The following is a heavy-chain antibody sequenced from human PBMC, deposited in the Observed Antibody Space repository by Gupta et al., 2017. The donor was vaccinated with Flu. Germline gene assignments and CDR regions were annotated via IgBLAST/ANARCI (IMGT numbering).Heavy chain of an antibody. D-gene: IGHD3-22*01. V-gene: IGHV4-59*01. CDR2: IYYSGNA. J-gene: IGHJ3*02. CDR1: GGPISSYY. CDR3: ARGQIPSWYYYNSDGYRTAFNI. Sequence: QVHLQESGPGLVKPSETLSLTCIVSGGPISSYYWNWIRQVPGKGLEWIGSIYYSGNADYNPSLRSRATMSVDTSNNQFSLKLRSVTAADTAVYYCARGQIPSWYYYNSDGYRTAFNIWGQGTTVIVSS.